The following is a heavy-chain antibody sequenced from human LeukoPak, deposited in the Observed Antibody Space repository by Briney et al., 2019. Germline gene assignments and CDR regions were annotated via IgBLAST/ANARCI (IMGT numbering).Heavy chain of an antibody. D-gene: IGHD1-26*01. CDR1: GFTFSSYS. CDR3: AKGGRELRRETNYFDY. CDR2: ISSSSSYI. Sequence: GGSLRLSCAASGFTFSSYSMNWVRQAPGKGLEWVSSISSSSSYIYYADSVKGRFTISRDNSKNTLYLQMNSLRAEDTAVYYCAKGGRELRRETNYFDYWGQGTLVTVSS. J-gene: IGHJ4*02. V-gene: IGHV3-21*04.